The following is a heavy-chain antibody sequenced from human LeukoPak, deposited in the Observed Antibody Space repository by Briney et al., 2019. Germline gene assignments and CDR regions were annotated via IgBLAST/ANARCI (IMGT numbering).Heavy chain of an antibody. CDR1: GYTLTSNY. CDR3: AKGRSDFFAYYYYLDV. J-gene: IGHJ6*03. CDR2: INHSGGSK. Sequence: GASVKVSCKASGYTLTSNYIHWVRQAPGQGLEWMGVINHSGGSKTYAQKFPGRVTMTRDTSTSTVYMELTSLRSEDTAVYYCAKGRSDFFAYYYYLDVWGKGTTVTVSS. D-gene: IGHD2-21*02. V-gene: IGHV1-46*03.